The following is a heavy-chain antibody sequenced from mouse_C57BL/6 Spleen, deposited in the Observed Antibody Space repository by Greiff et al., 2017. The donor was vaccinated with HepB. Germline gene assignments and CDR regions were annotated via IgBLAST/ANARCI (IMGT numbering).Heavy chain of an antibody. CDR3: ARSYGSPFAY. CDR2: IYPSDSET. J-gene: IGHJ3*01. Sequence: QVQLQQPGAELVRPGSSVKLSCKASGYTFTSYWMDWVKQRPGQGLEWIGNIYPSDSETHYNQKFKDKATLTVDKSSSTAYMQLSSLTSEDSAVYYCARSYGSPFAYWGQGTLVTGSA. V-gene: IGHV1-61*01. CDR1: GYTFTSYW. D-gene: IGHD1-1*01.